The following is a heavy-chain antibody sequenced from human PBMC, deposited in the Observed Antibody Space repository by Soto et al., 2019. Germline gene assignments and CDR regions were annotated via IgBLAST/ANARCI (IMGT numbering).Heavy chain of an antibody. Sequence: ESGGGLVPPGGSLRLSCAASGFTFSSYAMSWVRQAPGKGLEWVSAISGSGGSTYYADSVKGRFTISRDNSKNTLYLQMNSLRAEDTAVYYCAKDSAYCGGDCYLFDYWGQGTLVTVSS. V-gene: IGHV3-23*01. CDR1: GFTFSSYA. CDR3: AKDSAYCGGDCYLFDY. D-gene: IGHD2-21*02. J-gene: IGHJ4*02. CDR2: ISGSGGST.